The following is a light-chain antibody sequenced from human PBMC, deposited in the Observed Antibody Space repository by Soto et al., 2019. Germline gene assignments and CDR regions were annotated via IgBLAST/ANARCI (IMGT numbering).Light chain of an antibody. CDR1: QSISTW. J-gene: IGKJ1*01. CDR2: KAS. Sequence: DIQMTQSPSSLSASVGDTVTITCRASQSISTWLAWYQQKPGKAPKLLIYKASSLQSGVPSRFSGSGSGTEFTLTISSLQPDDFATYYCQQFNSNSWTFGQGTNVEIK. V-gene: IGKV1-5*03. CDR3: QQFNSNSWT.